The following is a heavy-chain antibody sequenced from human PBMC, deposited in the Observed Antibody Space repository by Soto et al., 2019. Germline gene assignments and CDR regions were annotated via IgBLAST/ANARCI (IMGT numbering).Heavy chain of an antibody. CDR1: GYSFTSYW. CDR3: ARVPTTVTTGEFDY. D-gene: IGHD4-4*01. CDR2: IYPGDSDT. J-gene: IGHJ4*02. Sequence: RGESLKISCKGSGYSFTSYWIGWVRQMPGKGLEWMGIIYPGDSDTRYSPSFQGQATISADKSISTAYLQWSSLKASDTAMYYCARVPTTVTTGEFDYWGQGTLVTAPQ. V-gene: IGHV5-51*01.